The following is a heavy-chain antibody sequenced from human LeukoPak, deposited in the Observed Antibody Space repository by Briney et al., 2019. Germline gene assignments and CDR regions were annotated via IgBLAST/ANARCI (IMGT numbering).Heavy chain of an antibody. CDR2: IIHIFGTA. V-gene: IGHV1-69*13. CDR1: GGTFSSYA. Sequence: GASVKVSCKASGGTFSSYAISWVRQAPGQGLEWMGGIIHIFGTANYAQKFQGRVTITADESTSTAYMELSSLRSEDTAVYYCARDSNGIVGATEYYYYYYMDVWGKGTTVTVSS. J-gene: IGHJ6*03. CDR3: ARDSNGIVGATEYYYYYYMDV. D-gene: IGHD1-26*01.